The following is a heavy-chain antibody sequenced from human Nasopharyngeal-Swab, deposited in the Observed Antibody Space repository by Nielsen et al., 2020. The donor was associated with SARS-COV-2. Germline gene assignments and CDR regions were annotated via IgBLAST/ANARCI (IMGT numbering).Heavy chain of an antibody. CDR1: GFTFSSYG. CDR3: AREGIVGATDLSFDY. Sequence: GESLKISCAAYGFTFSSYGMHWVRQAPGKGLEWVAVISYDGSNKYYADSVKGRFTISRDNSKNTLYLQTNSLRAEDTAVYYCAREGIVGATDLSFDYWGQGTLVTVSS. D-gene: IGHD1-26*01. J-gene: IGHJ4*02. V-gene: IGHV3-30*03. CDR2: ISYDGSNK.